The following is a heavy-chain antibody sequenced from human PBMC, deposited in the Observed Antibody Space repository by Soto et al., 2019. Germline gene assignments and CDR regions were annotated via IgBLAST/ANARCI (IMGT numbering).Heavy chain of an antibody. V-gene: IGHV1-8*01. CDR1: GYSSTSLD. CDR2: MEPSTGRT. J-gene: IGHJ4*02. D-gene: IGHD1-26*01. CDR3: ARGVSAGVDY. Sequence: ASVKVSCKASGYSSTSLDINWVRQTAGQGLEWMGWMEPSTGRTGYAQKFQGRVTMTRDTSINTAYMELTTLTSDDTAFYYCARGVSAGVDYWGQGTLVTVSS.